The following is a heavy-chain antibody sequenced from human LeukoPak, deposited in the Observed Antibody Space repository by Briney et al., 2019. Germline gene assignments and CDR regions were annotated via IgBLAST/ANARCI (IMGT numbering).Heavy chain of an antibody. Sequence: GGSLRLSCAASGFTFSDYYMSWIRQAPGKGLEWVSYISSSGSTIYYADSVKGRFTISRDNAKNSLYLQMNSLRAEDTAVYYCARATTAMVALYYYYYGMDVWGQGTTVTVSS. CDR2: ISSSGSTI. J-gene: IGHJ6*02. D-gene: IGHD5-18*01. V-gene: IGHV3-11*01. CDR1: GFTFSDYY. CDR3: ARATTAMVALYYYYYGMDV.